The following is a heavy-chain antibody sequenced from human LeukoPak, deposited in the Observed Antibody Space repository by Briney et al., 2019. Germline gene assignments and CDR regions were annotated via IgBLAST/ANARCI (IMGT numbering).Heavy chain of an antibody. CDR3: ARATAAGLDY. Sequence: SETLSLTCTVSGGSISSYYWSWIRQPPGKGLEWIGYIYYSGSTNYNPSLKGRVTISVDTSKNQFSLKLSSVTAADTAVYYCARATAAGLDYWGQGTLVTVSS. V-gene: IGHV4-59*01. CDR2: IYYSGST. D-gene: IGHD6-13*01. J-gene: IGHJ4*02. CDR1: GGSISSYY.